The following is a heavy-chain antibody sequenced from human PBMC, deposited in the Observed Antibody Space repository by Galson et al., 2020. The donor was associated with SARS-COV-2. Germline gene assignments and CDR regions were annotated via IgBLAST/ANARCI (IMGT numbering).Heavy chain of an antibody. Sequence: SETLSLTCAVYGESFSPNYWNWVRLSPGRGLEWIGEITYSGDASYNPSLKSRVTISVDKSKNQFSLNVKSVTAADTAVYYCARARPSRSGFYYYYHMDVWSKGTTVTVSS. V-gene: IGHV4-34*01. CDR1: GESFSPNY. J-gene: IGHJ6*03. D-gene: IGHD3-3*01. CDR3: ARARPSRSGFYYYYHMDV. CDR2: ITYSGDA.